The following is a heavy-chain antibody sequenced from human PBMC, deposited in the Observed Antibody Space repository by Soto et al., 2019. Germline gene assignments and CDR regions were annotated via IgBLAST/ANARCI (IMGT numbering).Heavy chain of an antibody. CDR2: IIPIFGTA. CDR1: GGTFSSYA. J-gene: IGHJ6*02. CDR3: ARESGIAAAVTLQHGMAV. Sequence: QVQRVQSVAEVKKPGSSVNVSCKASGGTFSSYAISWVRHAPGQGLEWMGGIIPIFGTANYAQKFQGRVTITADESTSTADMEMSSLRSEDTAVYYCARESGIAAAVTLQHGMAVWGQVTTVTVSS. D-gene: IGHD6-13*01. V-gene: IGHV1-69*12.